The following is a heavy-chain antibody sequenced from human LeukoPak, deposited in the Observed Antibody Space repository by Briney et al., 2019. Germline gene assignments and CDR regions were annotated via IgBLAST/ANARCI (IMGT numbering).Heavy chain of an antibody. V-gene: IGHV3-7*01. CDR2: IKQDGSEK. CDR3: ARVMGDSSGQYYFDY. CDR1: GFTFSSYW. J-gene: IGHJ4*02. D-gene: IGHD3-22*01. Sequence: PGGSLRLSCAASGFTFSSYWMSWVRQAPGKGLEWVANIKQDGSEKYYVDSVKGRFTISRDNAKNSPYLQMNSLRAEDTAVYYCARVMGDSSGQYYFDYWGQGTLVTVSS.